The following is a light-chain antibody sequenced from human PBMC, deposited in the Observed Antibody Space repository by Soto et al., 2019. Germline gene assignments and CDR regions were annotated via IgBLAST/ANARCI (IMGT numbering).Light chain of an antibody. Sequence: EIMLAQSPGRVSVSPSEGAALFCRASQSVFSSYLAWYQKKPGQAPRLLIYGASSRATGIPDRFSGSGSGTDFTLHTSRLDRHDIAAYHCQQYGSPRTLGQGPRWIS. CDR1: QSVFSSY. CDR2: GAS. J-gene: IGKJ1*01. CDR3: QQYGSPRT. V-gene: IGKV3-20*01.